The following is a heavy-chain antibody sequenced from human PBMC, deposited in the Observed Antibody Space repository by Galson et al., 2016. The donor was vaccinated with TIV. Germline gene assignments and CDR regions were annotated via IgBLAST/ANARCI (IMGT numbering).Heavy chain of an antibody. D-gene: IGHD3-22*01. Sequence: SLRLSCAASGFIFNNYEMNWVRQGPGKGLEWVSHISRSDTTIYYADSVKGRFTISRDNAKNSLYLQLNSLRAEDTAVYYCARDLADNSDHYPTPFDFWGPGTLVTFSS. CDR2: ISRSDTTI. V-gene: IGHV3-48*03. CDR3: ARDLADNSDHYPTPFDF. J-gene: IGHJ4*02. CDR1: GFIFNNYE.